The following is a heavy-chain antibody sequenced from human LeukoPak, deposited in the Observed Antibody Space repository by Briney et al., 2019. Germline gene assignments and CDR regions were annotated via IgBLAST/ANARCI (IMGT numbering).Heavy chain of an antibody. CDR1: GFTFSSYG. J-gene: IGHJ4*02. CDR2: ISYDGSNK. D-gene: IGHD7-27*01. Sequence: PGGSLRLSCAASGFTFSSYGMLWVRQAPGKGLEWVAVISYDGSNKYYADSVKGRFTISRDNSKNTLYLQMNSLRAEDTAVYYCARARTGDATAVDYWGQGTLVTVSS. CDR3: ARARTGDATAVDY. V-gene: IGHV3-30*03.